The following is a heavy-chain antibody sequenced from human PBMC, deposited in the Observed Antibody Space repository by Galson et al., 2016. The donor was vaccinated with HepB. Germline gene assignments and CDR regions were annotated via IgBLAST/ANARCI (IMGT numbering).Heavy chain of an antibody. V-gene: IGHV3-30*04. D-gene: IGHD3-10*01. CDR3: ARGATSYGRYYYGLDL. Sequence: SLRLSCAGSGYVFSTYAMHWVRQAPGKGLEWVAVVPYDGSENYYANPVKGRLTISRDNSKNTLYLQMNSLRPQDSAVYYCARGATSYGRYYYGLDLWGQGTTVSVSS. J-gene: IGHJ6*02. CDR2: VPYDGSEN. CDR1: GYVFSTYA.